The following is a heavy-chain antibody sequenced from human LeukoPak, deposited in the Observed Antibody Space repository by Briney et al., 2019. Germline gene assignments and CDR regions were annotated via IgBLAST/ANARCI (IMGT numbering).Heavy chain of an antibody. D-gene: IGHD1-7*01. J-gene: IGHJ4*02. CDR1: GFTFSSYS. Sequence: GGSLRLSCAASGFTFSSYSMNWVRQAPGKGLEWVSSISSSSSYIYYADSVKGRFTISRDNAKNSLYQQMNSLRAEDTAVYYCARDRTQTTFDYWGQGTLVTVSS. CDR3: ARDRTQTTFDY. V-gene: IGHV3-21*01. CDR2: ISSSSSYI.